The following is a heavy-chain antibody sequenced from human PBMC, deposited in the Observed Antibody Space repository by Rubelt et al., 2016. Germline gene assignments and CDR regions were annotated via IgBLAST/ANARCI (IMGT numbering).Heavy chain of an antibody. D-gene: IGHD1-14*01. CDR2: INHSGST. CDR3: ARQSRGCGVPIS. CDR1: GGSFSGYY. J-gene: IGHJ4*02. V-gene: IGHV4-34*01. Sequence: QVQLQQWGAGLLKPSETLSLTCAVYGGSFSGYYWSWIRQPPGKGLEWIGEINHSGSTNYNPSLKSRVPISVDTSKNQFSLNLVSGTAADTAVYFCARQSRGCGVPISWGQGTLVTVSS.